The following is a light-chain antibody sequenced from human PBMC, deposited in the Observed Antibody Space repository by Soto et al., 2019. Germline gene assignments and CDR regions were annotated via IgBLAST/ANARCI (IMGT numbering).Light chain of an antibody. CDR1: QSISSY. V-gene: IGKV1-39*01. Sequence: DIQMTHSPSSLSSSLGDIVTITCRASQSISSYLNWYQQKPGKAPKLLIYAASSLQSGVPSRFSGSGSGTDFTLTISSLQPEDFATYYCQQSYSTPITFGQGTRLEI. CDR2: AAS. J-gene: IGKJ5*01. CDR3: QQSYSTPIT.